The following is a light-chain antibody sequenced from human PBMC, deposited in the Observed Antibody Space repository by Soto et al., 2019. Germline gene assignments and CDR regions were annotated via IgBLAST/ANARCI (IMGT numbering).Light chain of an antibody. CDR2: DTS. Sequence: EIVLTQSPGTLSLSPGSRATLSCRASTSVSSSYLAWYQQKPGQAPRLLIYDTSSRATGISDRFGGSGSGTDFTLAIRRLEPEAFAVYYCQQCGSSPSFGQGTKVELK. J-gene: IGKJ1*01. V-gene: IGKV3-20*01. CDR3: QQCGSSPS. CDR1: TSVSSSY.